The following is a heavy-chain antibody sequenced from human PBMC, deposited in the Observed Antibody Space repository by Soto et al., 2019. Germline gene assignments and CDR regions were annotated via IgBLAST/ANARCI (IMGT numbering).Heavy chain of an antibody. CDR2: IYYSGST. D-gene: IGHD2-15*01. V-gene: IGHV4-59*08. CDR1: GGSISSYY. Sequence: PSETLSLTCTVSGGSISSYYWSWIRQRPGKGLEWIGYIYYSGSTNYNPSLKSRVTISVDTSKNPFSLKLSSVTAADTAVYYCARLHCSGGSCYDLANWFDAWGQGTLVTVSS. J-gene: IGHJ5*02. CDR3: ARLHCSGGSCYDLANWFDA.